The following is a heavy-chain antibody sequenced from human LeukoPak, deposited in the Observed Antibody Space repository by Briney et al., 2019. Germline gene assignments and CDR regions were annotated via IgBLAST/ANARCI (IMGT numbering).Heavy chain of an antibody. V-gene: IGHV1-2*02. CDR1: GYTFTCYY. CDR2: INPNSGGT. Sequence: GASVKVSCKASGYTFTCYYMHWVRQAPGQGREWMGWINPNSGGTNYARKFQGRVTMTRDTSISKAYMELSRLRSDDTAVYYCAGVIILRGYDFWSGYYMPFDYWGQGTLVTVSS. J-gene: IGHJ4*02. CDR3: AGVIILRGYDFWSGYYMPFDY. D-gene: IGHD3-3*01.